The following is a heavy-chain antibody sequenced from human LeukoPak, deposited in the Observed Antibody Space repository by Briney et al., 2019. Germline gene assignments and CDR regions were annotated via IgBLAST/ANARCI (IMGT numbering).Heavy chain of an antibody. CDR2: ISSSSSYI. D-gene: IGHD1-26*01. CDR1: GFTFSTYN. J-gene: IGHJ3*02. CDR3: TRDVGASAPDAFDI. V-gene: IGHV3-21*01. Sequence: GGSLRLSCAASGFTFSTYNMNWVRQAPGKGLEWVSSISSSSSYIYYVDSVKGRFTISRDNAKNSLYLQMNSLRAEDTDVYYCTRDVGASAPDAFDIWGQGTMVTVSS.